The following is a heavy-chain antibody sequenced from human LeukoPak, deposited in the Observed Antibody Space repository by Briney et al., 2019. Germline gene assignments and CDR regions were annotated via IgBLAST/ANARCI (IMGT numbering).Heavy chain of an antibody. J-gene: IGHJ4*02. CDR2: IFYSGAT. CDR3: VRHRQWLLFPDY. D-gene: IGHD6-19*01. CDR1: GDSISINYN. V-gene: IGHV4-39*01. Sequence: SETLSLTCTVSGDSISINYNWGWIRQPPGKGLEWIGSIFYSGATYYSPSLKSRVTISVDTSKNQFSLRLSSMTAADTAVYYCVRHRQWLLFPDYWGQGTLVTVSS.